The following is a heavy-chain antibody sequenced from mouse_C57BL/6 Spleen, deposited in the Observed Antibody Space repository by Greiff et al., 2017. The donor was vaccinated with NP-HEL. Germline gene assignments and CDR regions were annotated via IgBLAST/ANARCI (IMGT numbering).Heavy chain of an antibody. D-gene: IGHD2-3*01. CDR2: ISYDGSN. J-gene: IGHJ2*01. Sequence: VQLKESGPGLVKPSQSLSLTCSVTGYSITSGYYWNWIRQFPGNKLEWMGYISYDGSNNYNPSLKNRISITRDTSKNQFFLKLNSVTTEDTATYYCAKGRYDGYYVDYWGQGTTLTVSS. CDR1: GYSITSGYY. V-gene: IGHV3-6*01. CDR3: AKGRYDGYYVDY.